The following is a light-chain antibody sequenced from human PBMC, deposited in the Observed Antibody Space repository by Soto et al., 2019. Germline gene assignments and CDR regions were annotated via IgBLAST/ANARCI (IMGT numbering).Light chain of an antibody. J-gene: IGKJ2*01. CDR1: QSITNS. CDR3: QQSYTTPYT. CDR2: AAS. Sequence: DIQMTQSPSSLSASVGDRVTITCRACQSITNSLNWYQQKPGKAPKLLLYAASSLQSGVPSRFSGGVSGTDFTLTISSLKPEDVATYYCQQSYTTPYTFEQGTKLEIK. V-gene: IGKV1-39*01.